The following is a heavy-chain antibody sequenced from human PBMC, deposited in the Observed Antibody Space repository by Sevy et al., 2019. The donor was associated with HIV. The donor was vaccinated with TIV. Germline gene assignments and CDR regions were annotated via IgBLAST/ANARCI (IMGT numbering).Heavy chain of an antibody. CDR2: ISYSGNT. Sequence: SETLSLTCTVPGGSISSSDYYWSWIRQPPGKGLEWIGYISYSGNTYYSPSLKSRVTISGDTSQNQFSLKLSSVTAADTAVYYCARRLYGDYSDAFDIWGQGTVVTFSS. D-gene: IGHD4-17*01. J-gene: IGHJ3*02. CDR1: GGSISSSDYY. CDR3: ARRLYGDYSDAFDI. V-gene: IGHV4-30-4*01.